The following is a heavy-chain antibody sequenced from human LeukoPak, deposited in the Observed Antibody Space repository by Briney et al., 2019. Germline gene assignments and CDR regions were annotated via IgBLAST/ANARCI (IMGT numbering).Heavy chain of an antibody. Sequence: GGSLRLSCAASGFTFSSYAMSWVRQAPGKGLEWVSGISGSGGSTYYADSVKGRFTISRDNSKNTLNLQMNSLRAEDTAVYYCAKDTAYGSGSYRVPSFDYWGQGTLVTVSP. D-gene: IGHD3-10*01. J-gene: IGHJ4*02. V-gene: IGHV3-23*01. CDR2: ISGSGGST. CDR3: AKDTAYGSGSYRVPSFDY. CDR1: GFTFSSYA.